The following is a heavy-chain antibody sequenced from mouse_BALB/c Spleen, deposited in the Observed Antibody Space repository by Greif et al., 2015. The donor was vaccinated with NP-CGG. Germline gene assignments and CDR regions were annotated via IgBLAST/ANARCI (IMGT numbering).Heavy chain of an antibody. CDR2: IDPSDSYT. CDR1: GYTFTSYW. Sequence: QVQLQQSGAELVKPGASVKLSCKASGYTFTSYWMHWVKQRPGQGLEWIGEIDPSDSYTNYNQKFKGKATLTVDKSSSTAYMQLSSLTSEDSAVYYCARGIYYGNYYFDYWGQGTTLTVSS. D-gene: IGHD2-1*01. V-gene: IGHV1-69*02. J-gene: IGHJ2*01. CDR3: ARGIYYGNYYFDY.